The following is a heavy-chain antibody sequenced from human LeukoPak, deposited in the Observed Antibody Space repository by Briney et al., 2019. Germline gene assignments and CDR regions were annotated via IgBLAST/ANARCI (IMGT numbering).Heavy chain of an antibody. J-gene: IGHJ1*01. V-gene: IGHV1-2*02. CDR3: ARGRQLHLGELFPFAEFFQP. CDR2: INPNSGGT. CDR1: GYTFTVQY. Sequence: ASVKVSCKTSGYTFTVQYLHWVRQAPGQGLEWMGWINPNSGGTTSAQKFQGRVIMTRDTSISTAYMGLRSLSSDDTAVYYCARGRQLHLGELFPFAEFFQPWGQGTLVTVFS. D-gene: IGHD3-16*01.